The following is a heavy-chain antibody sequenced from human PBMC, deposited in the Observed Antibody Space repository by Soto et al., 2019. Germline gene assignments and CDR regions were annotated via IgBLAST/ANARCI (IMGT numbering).Heavy chain of an antibody. J-gene: IGHJ5*02. Sequence: SLRLSCAASGFTFSSYGMHWVRQAPGKGLEWVAVIWYDGSNKYYADSVKGRFTISRDNSKNTLYLQMNSLRAEDTAVYYCARARTSYNWFDPWGQGTLVTVSS. D-gene: IGHD2-2*01. CDR3: ARARTSYNWFDP. CDR2: IWYDGSNK. V-gene: IGHV3-33*01. CDR1: GFTFSSYG.